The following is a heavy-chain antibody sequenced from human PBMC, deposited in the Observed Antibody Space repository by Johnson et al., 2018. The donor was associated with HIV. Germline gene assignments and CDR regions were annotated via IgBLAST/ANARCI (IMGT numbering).Heavy chain of an antibody. CDR1: GFTFSSYG. J-gene: IGHJ3*02. V-gene: IGHV3-33*01. CDR2: IWYDGSNK. D-gene: IGHD1-14*01. CDR3: ARDPDLDAFDI. Sequence: QVQLVESGGGVVQPGRSLRLSCAASGFTFSSYGMHWVRQAPGKGLEWVAVIWYDGSNKYYADSVKGRFTISRDNAKNSLYLQMNSLRAEDTAVYYCARDPDLDAFDIWGQGTMVTVSS.